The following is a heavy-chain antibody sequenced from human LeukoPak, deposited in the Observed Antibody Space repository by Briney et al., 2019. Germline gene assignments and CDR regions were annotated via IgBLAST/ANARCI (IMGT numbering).Heavy chain of an antibody. J-gene: IGHJ4*02. D-gene: IGHD2-2*01. CDR2: ISDSGTST. Sequence: GGSLRLSCAASGFTFSNYAMTWVRQAPGKGLQWVSSISDSGTSTDYADSVKGRFTIARDNSKNTVYLQTNSLRAGDTAVYYCAKGPRYCSSTSCYRGDYWGQGTLVTVSS. V-gene: IGHV3-23*01. CDR1: GFTFSNYA. CDR3: AKGPRYCSSTSCYRGDY.